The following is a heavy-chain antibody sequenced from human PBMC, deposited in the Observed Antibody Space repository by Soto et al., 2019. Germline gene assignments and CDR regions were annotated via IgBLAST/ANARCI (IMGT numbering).Heavy chain of an antibody. CDR2: IYHSGST. Sequence: XETLSLPFAVSGGSMSSSHWWSWVRQPPGKGLEWIVEIYHSGSTNYNPSLKSRVTISVDKSKNQFSLKLSSVTAADTAVYYCARDWAIGSGSYYSPFDPWGQGTLVTVSS. CDR3: ARDWAIGSGSYYSPFDP. V-gene: IGHV4-4*02. CDR1: GGSMSSSHW. J-gene: IGHJ5*02. D-gene: IGHD3-10*01.